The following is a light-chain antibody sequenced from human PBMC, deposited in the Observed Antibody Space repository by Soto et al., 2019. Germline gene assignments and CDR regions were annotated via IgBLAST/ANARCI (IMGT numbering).Light chain of an antibody. Sequence: EIVLTQSPATLSLSPGERATLSCRASQSVSSYLAWYQQKPGQAPRLLIYDASNRATGIPARFSGSVSWTDFTLTISSLEPEDFAVYYCQQRSNLPALTFGGGTQVEIK. CDR1: QSVSSY. CDR3: QQRSNLPALT. J-gene: IGKJ4*01. CDR2: DAS. V-gene: IGKV3-11*01.